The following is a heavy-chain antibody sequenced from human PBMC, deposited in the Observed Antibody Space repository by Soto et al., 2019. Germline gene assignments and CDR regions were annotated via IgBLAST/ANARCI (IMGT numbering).Heavy chain of an antibody. V-gene: IGHV3-21*01. CDR3: ATQTGYYYYYGMDV. D-gene: IGHD7-27*01. CDR2: ISSSSSYI. CDR1: GFTFSSYS. Sequence: GGSLRLSCAASGFTFSSYSMNWVRQAPGKGLEWVSSISSSSSYIYYADSVEGRFTISRDNAKNSLYLQMNSLRAEDTAVYYCATQTGYYYYYGMDVWGQGTTVTVSS. J-gene: IGHJ6*02.